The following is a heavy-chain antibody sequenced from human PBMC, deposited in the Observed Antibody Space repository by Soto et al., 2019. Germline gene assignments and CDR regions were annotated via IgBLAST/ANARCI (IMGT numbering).Heavy chain of an antibody. CDR2: IWYDGSNK. CDR1: GFTFSSYG. V-gene: IGHV3-33*01. J-gene: IGHJ6*02. D-gene: IGHD3-16*01. Sequence: GGSLRLSCAASGFTFSSYGMHWVRQAPGKGLEWVAVIWYDGSNKYYADSVKGRFTISRDNSKNTLYLQMNSLRAEDTAVYYCARDLGENPRYYYGMDVWGQGTTVTVSS. CDR3: ARDLGENPRYYYGMDV.